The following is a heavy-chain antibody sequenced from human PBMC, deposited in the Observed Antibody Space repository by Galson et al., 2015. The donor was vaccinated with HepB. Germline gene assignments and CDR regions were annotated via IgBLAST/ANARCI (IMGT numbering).Heavy chain of an antibody. CDR2: TYYRSKWYN. J-gene: IGHJ6*02. Sequence: AISGDSVSSNSAAWNWIRQSPSRGLEWLGRTYYRSKWYNDYAVSVKSRITINPDTSKNQFSLQLNSVTPEDTAVYYCARANDSYGAYYYYYGMDVWGQGTTVTVSS. CDR3: ARANDSYGAYYYYYGMDV. V-gene: IGHV6-1*01. D-gene: IGHD5-18*01. CDR1: GDSVSSNSAA.